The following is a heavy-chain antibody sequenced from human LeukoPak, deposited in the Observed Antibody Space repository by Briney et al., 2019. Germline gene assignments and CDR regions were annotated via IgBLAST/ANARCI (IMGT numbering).Heavy chain of an antibody. CDR1: GGSFSTYF. V-gene: IGHV4-59*01. CDR2: IYYTGST. CDR3: ARADFGGHCIGTSCYGDSFDM. J-gene: IGHJ3*02. Sequence: PSETLSLTCTVSGGSFSTYFWNWIRQPPGKGLEWIAYIYYTGSTNYNPSLKSRVTISVATSQNQFSLRLTSLTAADTAVYYCARADFGGHCIGTSCYGDSFDMWGQGTMVPVSS. D-gene: IGHD2-2*01.